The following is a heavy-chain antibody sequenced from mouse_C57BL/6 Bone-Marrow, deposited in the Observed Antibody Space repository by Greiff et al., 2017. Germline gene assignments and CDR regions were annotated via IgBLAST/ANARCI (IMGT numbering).Heavy chain of an antibody. J-gene: IGHJ2*01. V-gene: IGHV1-63*01. Sequence: QVQLKQSGAELVRPGTSVKMSCKASGYTFTNYWIGWANQRPGHGLEWFGDIYPGGGYTNFKEKSKGKATLTADKSSSTSYMQFSSQTSEDSAIYYCARGEGYDYWGQGTTLTVSS. CDR3: ARGEGYDY. CDR2: IYPGGGYT. CDR1: GYTFTNYW. D-gene: IGHD2-13*01.